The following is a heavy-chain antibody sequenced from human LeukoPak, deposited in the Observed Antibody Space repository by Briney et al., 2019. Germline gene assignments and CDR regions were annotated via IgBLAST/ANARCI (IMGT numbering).Heavy chain of an antibody. CDR3: AKDSAFYYIDV. J-gene: IGHJ6*03. Sequence: GGSLRLSCAVSGFTLSDYWMSWVRQAPGKGLEWVANIKHDGSDKYYVDSVKGRFNISRDNAKNSLYLHISSLKAEDTALYYCAKDSAFYYIDVWGKGTTVIISS. CDR2: IKHDGSDK. V-gene: IGHV3-7*01. D-gene: IGHD3-10*01. CDR1: GFTLSDYW.